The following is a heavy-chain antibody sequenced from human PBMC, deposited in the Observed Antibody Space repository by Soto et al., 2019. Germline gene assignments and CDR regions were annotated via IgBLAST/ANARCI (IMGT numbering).Heavy chain of an antibody. CDR1: GFTFSSYS. J-gene: IGHJ4*02. CDR2: ISSSSSYI. CDR3: ASYYYDSSGYYYPLDYFDY. D-gene: IGHD3-22*01. Sequence: GGSLRLSCASSGFTFSSYSMNLVRQAPGKGLEWVSSISSSSSYIYYADSVKGRFTISRDNAKNSLYLQMNSLRAEDTAVYYCASYYYDSSGYYYPLDYFDYWGQGTLVTVSS. V-gene: IGHV3-21*01.